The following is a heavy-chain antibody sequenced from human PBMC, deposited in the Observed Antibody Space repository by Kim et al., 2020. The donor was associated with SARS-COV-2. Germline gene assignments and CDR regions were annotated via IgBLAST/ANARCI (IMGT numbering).Heavy chain of an antibody. Sequence: SETLSLTCTVSGGSVSSGSYYWSWIRQPPGKGLEWIGYIYYSGSTNYNPSLKSRVTISVDTSKNQFSLKLSSVTAADTAVYYCARDLGRYSSGWYDYWGQGTLVTVSS. D-gene: IGHD6-19*01. CDR3: ARDLGRYSSGWYDY. CDR1: GGSVSSGSYY. J-gene: IGHJ4*02. CDR2: IYYSGST. V-gene: IGHV4-61*01.